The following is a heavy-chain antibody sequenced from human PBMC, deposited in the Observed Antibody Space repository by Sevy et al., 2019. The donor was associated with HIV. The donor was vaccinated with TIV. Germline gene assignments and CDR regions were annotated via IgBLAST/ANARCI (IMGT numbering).Heavy chain of an antibody. CDR1: GGSISSVNW. D-gene: IGHD3-16*01. V-gene: IGHV4-4*02. CDR2: IYHSGYT. J-gene: IGHJ5*02. CDR3: ARGGETPRGFDP. Sequence: SETLSLTCAVSGGSISSVNWWHWVRQPPGKGLEWIGEIYHSGYTNYNPTLKSRVTISVDSSKNQFSLKLSFVTAADTAVYYCARGGETPRGFDPWGQGSLVTVSS.